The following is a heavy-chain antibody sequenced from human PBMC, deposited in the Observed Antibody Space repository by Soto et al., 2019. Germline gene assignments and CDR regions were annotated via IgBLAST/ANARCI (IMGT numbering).Heavy chain of an antibody. CDR2: INWNGGST. CDR1: GFTFDDYG. V-gene: IGHV3-20*04. J-gene: IGHJ4*02. CDR3: ARDAHLTYYYDSSGYFLFDY. D-gene: IGHD3-22*01. Sequence: PGGSLILSCAASGFTFDDYGMSWVRQAPGKGLEWVSGINWNGGSTGYADSVKGRFTISRDNAKNSLYLQMNSLRAEDTALYYCARDAHLTYYYDSSGYFLFDYWGQGT.